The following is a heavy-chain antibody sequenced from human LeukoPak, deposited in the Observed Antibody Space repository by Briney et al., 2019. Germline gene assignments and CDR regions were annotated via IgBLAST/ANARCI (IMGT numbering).Heavy chain of an antibody. Sequence: KPSETLSLTCAVYGGSFSGYYWSWIRQPPGKGLEWIGEINHSGSTNYNPSLKSRVTISVDTSKNQFSLKLSSVTAADTAVYYCARAAHPLYSSGWYRLDYWGQGTLVTVSS. CDR1: GGSFSGYY. CDR2: INHSGST. D-gene: IGHD6-19*01. J-gene: IGHJ4*02. V-gene: IGHV4-34*01. CDR3: ARAAHPLYSSGWYRLDY.